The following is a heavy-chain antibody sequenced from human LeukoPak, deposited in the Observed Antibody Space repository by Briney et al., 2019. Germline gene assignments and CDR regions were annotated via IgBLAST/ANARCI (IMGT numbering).Heavy chain of an antibody. CDR3: ARDSVPAAIPFDY. CDR1: GGSISSSSYY. V-gene: IGHV4-39*07. CDR2: IYYSGST. Sequence: SETLSLTCTVSGGSISSSSYYWGWIRQPPGKGLEWIGSIYYSGSTYYNPSLKSRVTISVDTSKNQFSLKPSSVTAADTAVYYCARDSVPAAIPFDYWGQGTLVTVSS. J-gene: IGHJ4*02. D-gene: IGHD2-2*01.